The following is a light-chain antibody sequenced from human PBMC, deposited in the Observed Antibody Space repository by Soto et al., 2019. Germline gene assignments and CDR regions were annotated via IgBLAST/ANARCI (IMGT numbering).Light chain of an antibody. V-gene: IGKV1-39*01. Sequence: DIQMTQSPSSLSASVGDRVTITCRASQSIARYLNWYQQKPGKAPNLLIYTASSLQSGVPSRFSGSESGTDFTLTISSLQPEDFATYYCQQSYSTLTWTFGQGTKVEIK. CDR1: QSIARY. CDR2: TAS. J-gene: IGKJ1*01. CDR3: QQSYSTLTWT.